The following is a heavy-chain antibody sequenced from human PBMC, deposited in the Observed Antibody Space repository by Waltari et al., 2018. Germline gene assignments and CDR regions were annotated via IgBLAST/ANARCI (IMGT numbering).Heavy chain of an antibody. CDR3: ARRGGGIAARRGRFDY. D-gene: IGHD6-6*01. J-gene: IGHJ4*02. CDR2: INHSEST. V-gene: IGHV4-34*01. CDR1: GGSFSGYY. Sequence: QVQLQQWGAGLLKPSETLSLTCAVYGGSFSGYYWSWIRQPPGKGLEWIGEINHSESTNYNPSLKSRVTISVDTSKNQFSLKLSSVTAADTAVYYCARRGGGIAARRGRFDYWGQGTLVTVSS.